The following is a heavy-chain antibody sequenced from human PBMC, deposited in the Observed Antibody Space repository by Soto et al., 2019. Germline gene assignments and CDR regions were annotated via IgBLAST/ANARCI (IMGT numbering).Heavy chain of an antibody. J-gene: IGHJ4*02. CDR3: AHRRGSGYLYFDY. V-gene: IGHV3-7*03. CDR2: IKQEGNEK. D-gene: IGHD3-22*01. Sequence: PGGSLRLSCAASGFTFNTYWMSWVRQAPGKGLEWVANIKQEGNEKYYAESVKGRFTISRDNAKNSVNLQMNSLRAEDTATYYCAHRRGSGYLYFDYWGQGTLVTVSS. CDR1: GFTFNTYW.